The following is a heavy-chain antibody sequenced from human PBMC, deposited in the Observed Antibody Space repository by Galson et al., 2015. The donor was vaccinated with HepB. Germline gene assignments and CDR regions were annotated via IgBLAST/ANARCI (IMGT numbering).Heavy chain of an antibody. CDR2: LYHTGST. CDR3: ARGYYDSSGFSNPFDD. V-gene: IGHV4-59*08. D-gene: IGHD3-22*01. CDR1: GFTFSSYA. Sequence: LRLSCAASGFTFSSYAMSWVRQSPGKGLEWIGFLYHTGSTNYNPSLKSRVTTSVDTSKNQFSLRLSSLTAADTAVYYCARGYYDSSGFSNPFDDWGQGILVTVSS. J-gene: IGHJ4*02.